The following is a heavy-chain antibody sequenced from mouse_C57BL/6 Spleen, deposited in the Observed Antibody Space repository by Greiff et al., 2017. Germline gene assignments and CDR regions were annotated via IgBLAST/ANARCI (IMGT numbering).Heavy chain of an antibody. CDR2: IDPSDSYT. D-gene: IGHD4-1*01. CDR1: GYTFTSYW. V-gene: IGHV1-50*01. J-gene: IGHJ3*01. Sequence: QVQLQQPGAELVKPGASVKLSCKASGYTFTSYWMQWVKQRPGQGLEWIGEIDPSDSYTNYNQEFKGKATLTVDTSSSTAYMQLSSLTSEDSAVYYCARVGRFAYWGQGTLVTVSA. CDR3: ARVGRFAY.